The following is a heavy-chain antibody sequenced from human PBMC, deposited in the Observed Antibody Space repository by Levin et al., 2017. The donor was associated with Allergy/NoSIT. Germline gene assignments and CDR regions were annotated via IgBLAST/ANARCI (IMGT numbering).Heavy chain of an antibody. CDR2: IYYSGST. CDR1: GGSIRSYF. D-gene: IGHD1-26*01. J-gene: IGHJ4*02. V-gene: IGHV4-59*01. CDR3: ARGSTFMPYSGNHPYFDY. Sequence: NTSETLSLTCTVSGGSIRSYFWSWIRQPPGKGLEWIGYIYYSGSTNYNPSLKSRVTISVDTSKNQFFLRLSSVTLADTAVYYCARGSTFMPYSGNHPYFDYWGQGTLVTVSS.